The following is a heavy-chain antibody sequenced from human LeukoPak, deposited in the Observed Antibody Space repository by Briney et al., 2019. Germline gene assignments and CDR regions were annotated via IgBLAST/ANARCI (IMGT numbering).Heavy chain of an antibody. CDR3: ARDDRVLRYFDWSGASYYMDV. CDR2: ISAYNGNT. Sequence: ASVKVSCKASGYTFTSYGISWVRQAPGQGLEWMGWISAYNGNTNYAQKLQGRVTMTTDTSTSTAYMELRSLRSDDTAVYYCARDDRVLRYFDWSGASYYMDVWGKGTTVTISS. J-gene: IGHJ6*03. CDR1: GYTFTSYG. V-gene: IGHV1-18*01. D-gene: IGHD3-9*01.